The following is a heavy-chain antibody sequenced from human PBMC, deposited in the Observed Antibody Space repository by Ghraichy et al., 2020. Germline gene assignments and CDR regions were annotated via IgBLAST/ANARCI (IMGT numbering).Heavy chain of an antibody. CDR1: GGSISSYY. V-gene: IGHV4-59*01. CDR2: IYYSGST. D-gene: IGHD6-13*01. Sequence: SQTLSLTCSVSGGSISSYYWSWIRQPPGKGLEWIGYIYYSGSTNYNPSLKSRVTISVDKSKSQVSLKLSSVTAADTAVYYCARGNSSRASDYWGQGTLVTVSS. J-gene: IGHJ4*02. CDR3: ARGNSSRASDY.